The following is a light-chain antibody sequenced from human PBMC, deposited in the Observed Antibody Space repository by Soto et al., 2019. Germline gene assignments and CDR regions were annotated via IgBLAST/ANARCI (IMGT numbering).Light chain of an antibody. Sequence: EIVLTQSPATLSLSPGETATLSCRASQTVGASLGWYQQKPGQGPRLVIHDASTRATGVPARFSGSGSGTDFTPAISRLEPEDFAVSYYQRRINWPYTFGQGTKVEIK. CDR2: DAS. CDR3: QRRINWPYT. V-gene: IGKV3-11*01. CDR1: QTVGAS. J-gene: IGKJ2*01.